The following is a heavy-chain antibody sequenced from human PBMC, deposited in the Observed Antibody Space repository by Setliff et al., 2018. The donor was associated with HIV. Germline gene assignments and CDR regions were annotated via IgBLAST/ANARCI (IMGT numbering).Heavy chain of an antibody. CDR2: MYYTGST. Sequence: LSLTCTVSGGSTDSGSYYWAWIRQPPGKGLEWIGSMYYTGSTYYNPSLKSRVTISIDTSKNQFSLKLNSVTAADTAMYYCARDGGSSGWYFVLGYSDYWGPGTLGTVSS. CDR3: ARDGGSSGWYFVLGYSDY. J-gene: IGHJ4*02. D-gene: IGHD6-19*01. V-gene: IGHV4-39*02. CDR1: GGSTDSGSYY.